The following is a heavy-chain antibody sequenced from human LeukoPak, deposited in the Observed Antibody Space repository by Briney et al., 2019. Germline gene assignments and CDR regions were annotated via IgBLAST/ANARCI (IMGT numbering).Heavy chain of an antibody. CDR3: ARGTCSSTSCSLFDY. CDR2: ISLSSSTI. J-gene: IGHJ4*02. D-gene: IGHD2-2*01. CDR1: GFTFSSSS. V-gene: IGHV3-48*04. Sequence: PGGSLRLSCAASGFTFSSSSMNWVRQAPGKGLEWVSYISLSSSTIYYADSVKGRFTISRDNAKNSLYLQMNSLRVEDTAVYYCARGTCSSTSCSLFDYWGQGTLVTVSS.